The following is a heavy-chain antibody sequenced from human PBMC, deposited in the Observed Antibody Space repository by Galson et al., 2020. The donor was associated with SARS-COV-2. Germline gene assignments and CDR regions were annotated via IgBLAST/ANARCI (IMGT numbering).Heavy chain of an antibody. Sequence: SETLSLTCAVYGGSFSGYYWSWIRQPPGKGLEWIGEINHSGSTNYNPSLKSRVTISVDTSKNQFSLKLSSVTAADTAVYYCARSRASSSWRYYYYGLGVWGQGTTATGSS. CDR2: INHSGST. J-gene: IGHJ6*02. CDR3: ARSRASSSWRYYYYGLGV. V-gene: IGHV4-34*01. CDR1: GGSFSGYY. D-gene: IGHD6-13*01.